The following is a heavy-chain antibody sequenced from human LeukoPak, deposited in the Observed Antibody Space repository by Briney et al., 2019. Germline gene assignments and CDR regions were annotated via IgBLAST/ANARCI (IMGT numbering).Heavy chain of an antibody. CDR3: ARARGRIPAAGSDY. Sequence: PGGSLRLSCAASGFTFSNYAMHWVRQAPGKGLEWVAVISYDGSNKYYADSVKGRFTISRDNSKNTLYLQMNSLRAEDTAVFYCARARGRIPAAGSDYWGQGTLVTVSS. V-gene: IGHV3-30-3*01. J-gene: IGHJ4*02. D-gene: IGHD6-13*01. CDR2: ISYDGSNK. CDR1: GFTFSNYA.